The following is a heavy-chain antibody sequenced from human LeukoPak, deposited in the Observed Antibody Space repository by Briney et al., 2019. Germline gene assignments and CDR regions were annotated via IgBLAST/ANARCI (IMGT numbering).Heavy chain of an antibody. J-gene: IGHJ4*02. CDR1: GFTFSRYA. Sequence: GGSLRLSCAASGFTFSRYAMHGVRQAPGKGLEWVAVISYDGSNKYYADSVKGRFTISRDNSKSTLYLQMNSLRAEDTAVYYCARDQETSGYDPGYFDYWGQGTLVTVSS. CDR2: ISYDGSNK. V-gene: IGHV3-30*04. D-gene: IGHD5-12*01. CDR3: ARDQETSGYDPGYFDY.